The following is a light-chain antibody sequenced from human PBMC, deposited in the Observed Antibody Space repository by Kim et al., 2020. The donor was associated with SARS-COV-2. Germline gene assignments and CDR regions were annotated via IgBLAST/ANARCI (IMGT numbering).Light chain of an antibody. CDR3: QQFDNLSLS. Sequence: ASVGDRVTITCQASRDISKNLNWYQQKPGKAPKVLIYDASNVQTGVPSRFSGSGSGTDFTLVITSLQPEDVAIYYCQQFDNLSLSFGGGTKVDIK. V-gene: IGKV1-33*01. CDR2: DAS. CDR1: RDISKN. J-gene: IGKJ4*01.